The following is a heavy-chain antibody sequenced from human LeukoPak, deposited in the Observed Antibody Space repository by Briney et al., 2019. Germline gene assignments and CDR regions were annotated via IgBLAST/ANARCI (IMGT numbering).Heavy chain of an antibody. Sequence: SQTLSLTCAVSGGSISSGGYSWSWIRQPPGKGLEWIGYIYHSGSTYYNPSLKSRVTISVDRSKNQFSLKLSSVTAADTAVYYCARHTDSGSRHDAFDIWGQGTMVTVSS. D-gene: IGHD1-26*01. CDR3: ARHTDSGSRHDAFDI. V-gene: IGHV4-30-2*01. CDR1: GGSISSGGYS. J-gene: IGHJ3*02. CDR2: IYHSGST.